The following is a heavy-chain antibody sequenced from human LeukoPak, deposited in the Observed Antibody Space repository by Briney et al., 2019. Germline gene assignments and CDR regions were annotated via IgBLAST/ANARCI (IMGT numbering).Heavy chain of an antibody. CDR3: ARWWLRSNFDY. CDR1: GFTFSGHG. Sequence: PGGTQRLSCAASGFTFSGHGMNWVRQAPGKGLEWVSGITGSGATTYYADSVKGRFTISRDNSKNTLYLQMNSLRAEDTAVYYCARWWLRSNFDYWGQGTLVTVSS. CDR2: ITGSGATT. J-gene: IGHJ4*02. V-gene: IGHV3-23*01. D-gene: IGHD5-12*01.